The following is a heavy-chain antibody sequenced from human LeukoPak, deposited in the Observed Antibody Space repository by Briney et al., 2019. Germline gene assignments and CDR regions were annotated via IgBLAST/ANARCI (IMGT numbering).Heavy chain of an antibody. V-gene: IGHV3-53*01. Sequence: PGGSLRLSCAASGFPVSSNYMNWVRPAPGKGLEWVSVIYSGGSTYYADSVKGRFTISRDNSKNTLYLQMNSLRAEDTAVYYCARDAATSVGMPHYWGQGTVVTVSS. CDR1: GFPVSSNY. D-gene: IGHD2-2*01. CDR3: ARDAATSVGMPHY. J-gene: IGHJ4*02. CDR2: IYSGGST.